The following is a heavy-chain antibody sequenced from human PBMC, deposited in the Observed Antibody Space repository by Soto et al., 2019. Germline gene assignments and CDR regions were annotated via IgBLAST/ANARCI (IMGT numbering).Heavy chain of an antibody. CDR1: GGSISSGDYY. Sequence: QVQLQESGPGLVKPSQTLSLTCTVSGGSISSGDYYWSWIRQPPGKGLEWIGYINYSGSTYYNLSLKSRVTISVNTSKNQFCLKLSSVTAAYTAVYYCARYGYKGSLDYWGQGTLVTVSS. CDR2: INYSGST. V-gene: IGHV4-30-4*01. CDR3: ARYGYKGSLDY. J-gene: IGHJ4*02. D-gene: IGHD5-12*01.